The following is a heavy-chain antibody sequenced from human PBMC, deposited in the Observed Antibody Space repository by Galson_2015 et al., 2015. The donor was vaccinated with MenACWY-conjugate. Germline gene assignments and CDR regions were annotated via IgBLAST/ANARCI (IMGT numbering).Heavy chain of an antibody. CDR1: GGTFSSYA. CDR2: IIPIFGTA. V-gene: IGHV1-69*13. Sequence: SVKVSCKASGGTFSSYAISWVRQAPGQGLEWMGGIIPIFGTANYAQKFQGRVTITADESTSTAYMELSSLRSEDTAVYYCARDVGGYYGSGSYYNYGKDVWGQGTTVTVSS. D-gene: IGHD3-10*01. J-gene: IGHJ6*02. CDR3: ARDVGGYYGSGSYYNYGKDV.